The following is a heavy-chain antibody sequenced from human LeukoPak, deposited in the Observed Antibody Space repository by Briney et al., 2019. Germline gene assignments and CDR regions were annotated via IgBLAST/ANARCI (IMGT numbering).Heavy chain of an antibody. CDR3: ARGPYYYDSSGFYYYYGMDV. Sequence: KPSETLSLTCTVSGGSISSYYWSWIRQPAGKGLEWIGRIYTSGSTNYNPSLKSRVTMSVDTSKNQFSLKLSSVTAADTAVYYCARGPYYYDSSGFYYYYGMDVWGQGTTVTVSS. J-gene: IGHJ6*02. D-gene: IGHD3-22*01. CDR2: IYTSGST. CDR1: GGSISSYY. V-gene: IGHV4-4*07.